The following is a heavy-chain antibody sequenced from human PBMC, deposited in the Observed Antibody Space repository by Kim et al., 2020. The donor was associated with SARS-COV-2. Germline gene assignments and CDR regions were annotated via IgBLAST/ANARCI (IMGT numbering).Heavy chain of an antibody. CDR2: IYYSGGT. J-gene: IGHJ4*02. V-gene: IGHV4-31*03. D-gene: IGHD2-2*01. Sequence: SETLSLTCTVSGGSISSGGYYWSWIRQHPGKGLEWIGYIYYSGGTYYNPSLKSRVTISVDTSKNQFSLKLSSVTAADTAVYYCARAAHWRVGYEVVPAAMGMGFDYWGQGTLVTVSS. CDR1: GGSISSGGYY. CDR3: ARAAHWRVGYEVVPAAMGMGFDY.